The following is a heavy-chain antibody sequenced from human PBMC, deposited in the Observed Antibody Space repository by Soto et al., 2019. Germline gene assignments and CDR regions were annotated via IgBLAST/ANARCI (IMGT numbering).Heavy chain of an antibody. V-gene: IGHV4-34*01. CDR1: VGSFSGYY. Sequence: PSETLSLTCAFYVGSFSGYYWSWIRQPPGKGLEWIGEINHSGSTNYNPSLKSRVTISVDTSKNQFSLKLSSVTAADTAVYYCASTLAAATNWFDPWGQGTLVTVSS. CDR3: ASTLAAATNWFDP. J-gene: IGHJ5*02. D-gene: IGHD6-13*01. CDR2: INHSGST.